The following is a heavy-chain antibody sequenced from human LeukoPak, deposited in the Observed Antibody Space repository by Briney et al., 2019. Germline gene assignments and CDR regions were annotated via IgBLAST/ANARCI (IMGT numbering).Heavy chain of an antibody. V-gene: IGHV1-8*01. CDR1: GYTFTSYD. Sequence: GSVKVSCKASGYTFTSYDINWVRQATGQGLEWMGWMNPNSGTTGYAQKFQGRVTMTRNTSISTADMELGSLRSEDTAVYYCARGTAAAGLWDYWGQGTLVTVSS. CDR3: ARGTAAAGLWDY. D-gene: IGHD6-13*01. CDR2: MNPNSGTT. J-gene: IGHJ4*02.